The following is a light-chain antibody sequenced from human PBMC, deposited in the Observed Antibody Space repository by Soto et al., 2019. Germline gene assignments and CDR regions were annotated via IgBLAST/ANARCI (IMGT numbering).Light chain of an antibody. J-gene: IGKJ4*01. CDR2: EES. V-gene: IGKV1-9*01. CDR1: QAITNN. CDR3: QQVKSYPRT. Sequence: DIHLTQSASSLSASVGDGVTITCRASQAITNNLAWYQQKPGNPPKLLIYEESTLHSGVPSRFSGRKVGTQFILTIDSLQPEDFATYYCQQVKSYPRTFGGGTKVDIK.